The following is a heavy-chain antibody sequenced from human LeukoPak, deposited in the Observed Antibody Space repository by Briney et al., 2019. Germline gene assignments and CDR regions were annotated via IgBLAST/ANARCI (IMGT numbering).Heavy chain of an antibody. V-gene: IGHV3-11*06. CDR1: GFTFSDYY. CDR3: ARGGVYDSSGYKVY. Sequence: PGGSLRLSCAASGFTFSDYYMSWIRQAPGKGLEWVSYISSSSSYTNYADSMKGRFTISRDNAKNSLYLQMNSLRAEDTAVYYCARGGVYDSSGYKVYWGQGTLVTVSS. J-gene: IGHJ4*02. D-gene: IGHD3-22*01. CDR2: ISSSSSYT.